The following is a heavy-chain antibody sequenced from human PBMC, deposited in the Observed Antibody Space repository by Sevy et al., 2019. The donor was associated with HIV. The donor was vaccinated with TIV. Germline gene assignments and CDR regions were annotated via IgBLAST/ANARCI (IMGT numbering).Heavy chain of an antibody. CDR3: AIERSITVVQGAFDS. J-gene: IGHJ4*02. CDR2: INPGDSNT. D-gene: IGHD3-10*01. V-gene: IGHV5-51*01. CDR1: GYTFTRYR. Sequence: GESLKIYCKGPGYTFTRYRIGWVPQMAGKGLEWMGIINPGDSNTRYSPSFQAQVTISADKSIGTAYLQWSSLKASDTAMYYCAIERSITVVQGAFDSWGQGTLVTVSS.